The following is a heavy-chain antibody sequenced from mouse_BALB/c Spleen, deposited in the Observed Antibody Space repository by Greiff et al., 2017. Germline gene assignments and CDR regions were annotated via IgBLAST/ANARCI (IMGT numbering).Heavy chain of an antibody. D-gene: IGHD1-1*01. J-gene: IGHJ1*01. V-gene: IGHV1-7*01. CDR1: GYTFTSYW. CDR3: ARFDSYYYGSSYYWYMDV. Sequence: VQLQQSGAELAKPGASVKMSCKASGYTFTSYWMHWVKQRPGQGLEWIGYINPSSGYTEYNQKFKDKATLTADKSSSTAYMQLSSLTSEDSAVYYCARFDSYYYGSSYYWYMDVWGAGTTVTVSS. CDR2: INPSSGYT.